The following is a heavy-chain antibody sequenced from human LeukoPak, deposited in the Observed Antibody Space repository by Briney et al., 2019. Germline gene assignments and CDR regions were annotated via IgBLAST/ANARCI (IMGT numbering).Heavy chain of an antibody. J-gene: IGHJ4*02. D-gene: IGHD1-26*01. CDR2: INPNSGGT. V-gene: IGHV1-2*02. CDR1: GYTFTGYY. CDR3: ARVPVGATTFGEYYFDY. Sequence: GASVKVSCKASGYTFTGYYMHWVRQAPGQGLAWMGWINPNSGGTNYAQKFQGRVTMTRDTSISTAYMELSRLRSDDTAVYYCARVPVGATTFGEYYFDYWGQGTLVTVSS.